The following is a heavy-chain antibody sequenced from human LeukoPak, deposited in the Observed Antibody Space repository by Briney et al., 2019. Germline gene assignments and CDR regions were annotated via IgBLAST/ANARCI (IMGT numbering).Heavy chain of an antibody. J-gene: IGHJ5*02. Sequence: GGSLRLSCAASGFTVSNNYMRWVRQAPGKGLEWVSSIYSRGSTSYVDSVKGRFTISRDNSKNTLFLQMNSLRVEDTAVYYCARDYYGPWGQGILVTVSS. D-gene: IGHD3-22*01. V-gene: IGHV3-66*03. CDR1: GFTVSNNY. CDR2: IYSRGST. CDR3: ARDYYGP.